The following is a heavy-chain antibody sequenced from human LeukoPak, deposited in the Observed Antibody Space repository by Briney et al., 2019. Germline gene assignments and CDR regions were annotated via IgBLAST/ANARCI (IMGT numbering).Heavy chain of an antibody. CDR1: GGSISSSSYY. V-gene: IGHV4-39*01. J-gene: IGHJ4*02. Sequence: SETLSLTCTVSGGSISSSSYYWGWIRQPPGKGLEWIGSIYYSGSTYYNPSVKSRVTISVDTSKNQFSLKLSSVTAADTAVYYCARSAEIGVGVDYWGQGTLVTVSS. CDR3: ARSAEIGVGVDY. CDR2: IYYSGST. D-gene: IGHD3-3*01.